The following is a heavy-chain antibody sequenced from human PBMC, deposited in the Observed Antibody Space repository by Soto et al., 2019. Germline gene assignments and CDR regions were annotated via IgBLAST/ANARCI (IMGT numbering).Heavy chain of an antibody. CDR1: GGSISSGDYY. Sequence: QVQLQESGPGLVKPSQTLSLTCTVSGGSISSGDYYWSWIRQPPGKGLEWIGYIYYSGSTYYNPSLKSRVTISVDTSKNQFSLKLSSVTAADTAVYYCARDGDTMVRGVIGYRSWFDPWGQGTLVTVSS. CDR3: ARDGDTMVRGVIGYRSWFDP. D-gene: IGHD3-10*01. J-gene: IGHJ5*02. CDR2: IYYSGST. V-gene: IGHV4-30-4*01.